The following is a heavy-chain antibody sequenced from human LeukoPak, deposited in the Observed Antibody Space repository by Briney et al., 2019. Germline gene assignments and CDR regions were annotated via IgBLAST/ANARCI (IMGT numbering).Heavy chain of an antibody. D-gene: IGHD1-26*01. V-gene: IGHV3-66*01. CDR3: ARTVGATAYFDY. CDR1: GFTVGSNY. J-gene: IGHJ4*02. CDR2: IYSGGST. Sequence: GGSLRLSCAASGFTVGSNYMSWVRQAPGKGLEWGSVIYSGGSTYYADSVKGRFTISRDNSKNTLYLQMNSLRAEDTAVYYCARTVGATAYFDYWGQGTLVTVSS.